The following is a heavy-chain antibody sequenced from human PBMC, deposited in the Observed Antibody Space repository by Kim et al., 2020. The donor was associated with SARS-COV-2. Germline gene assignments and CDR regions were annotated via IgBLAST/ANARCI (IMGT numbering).Heavy chain of an antibody. CDR3: ARDGGSSDLRRLLPNFYYYYGMDV. D-gene: IGHD2-21*02. CDR1: GFTFSDYY. V-gene: IGHV3-11*06. Sequence: GGSLRLSCAASGFTFSDYYMSWIRQAPGKGLEWVSYISSSSSYTNYADSVKGRFTISRDNAKNSLYLQMNSLRAEDTAVYYCARDGGSSDLRRLLPNFYYYYGMDVWGQGTTVTVSS. J-gene: IGHJ6*02. CDR2: ISSSSSYT.